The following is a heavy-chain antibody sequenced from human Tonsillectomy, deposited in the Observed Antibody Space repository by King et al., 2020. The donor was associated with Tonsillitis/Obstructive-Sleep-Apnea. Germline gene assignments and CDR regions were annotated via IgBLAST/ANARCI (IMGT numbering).Heavy chain of an antibody. Sequence: VQLQESGPGLVKPSETLSLTCTVSGGSVSSGSYYWSWIRQPPGKGLEWIGYIYYSGSTNYNPSLKSRVTISVDTSKNQFSLKLSSVTAADTAVYYCAREGRYIWGSYRSNYYYYYMDVWGKGTTVTVSS. CDR2: IYYSGST. D-gene: IGHD3-16*02. CDR1: GGSVSSGSYY. J-gene: IGHJ6*03. V-gene: IGHV4-61*01. CDR3: AREGRYIWGSYRSNYYYYYMDV.